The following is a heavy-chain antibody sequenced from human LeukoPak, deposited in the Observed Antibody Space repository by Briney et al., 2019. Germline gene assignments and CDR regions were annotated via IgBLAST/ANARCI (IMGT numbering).Heavy chain of an antibody. J-gene: IGHJ5*02. V-gene: IGHV1-69*13. CDR2: IIPILGTA. CDR1: GGTFSSYA. CDR3: ARDRVGRAAAGNYNWFDP. Sequence: ASVKVSCKASGGTFSSYAISWVRQAPGQGLEWMGGIIPILGTANYAQKFQGRVMITADESTSTAYMELSSLRSEDTAVYYCARDRVGRAAAGNYNWFDPWGQGTLVTVSS. D-gene: IGHD6-13*01.